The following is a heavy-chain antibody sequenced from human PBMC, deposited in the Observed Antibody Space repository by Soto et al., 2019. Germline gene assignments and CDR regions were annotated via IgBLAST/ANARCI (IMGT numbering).Heavy chain of an antibody. CDR2: IYYSGST. V-gene: IGHV4-61*01. Sequence: LSLTCTVSGGSVGGGSYYWSWIRQPPGKGLEWIGYIYYSGSTNYNPSLKSRVTISVDTSKNQFSLKLSSVTAADTAVYYCARVSGANYKYFDYWGQGTLVTVSS. J-gene: IGHJ4*02. D-gene: IGHD4-4*01. CDR1: GGSVGGGSYY. CDR3: ARVSGANYKYFDY.